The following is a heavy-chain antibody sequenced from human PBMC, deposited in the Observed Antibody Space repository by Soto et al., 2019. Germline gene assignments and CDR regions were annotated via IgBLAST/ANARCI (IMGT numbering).Heavy chain of an antibody. J-gene: IGHJ5*02. CDR3: ARDLTEGMYGSSITIFGVVLPNWFDP. CDR1: GFTFSSYS. Sequence: EVQLVESGGGLVKPGGSLRLSCAASGFTFSSYSMNWVRQAPGKGLEWVSSISSSSSYIYYADSVKGRFTISRDNAKNSLYLQMNSLRAEDTAVYYCARDLTEGMYGSSITIFGVVLPNWFDPWGQGNLVTVSS. CDR2: ISSSSSYI. D-gene: IGHD3-3*01. V-gene: IGHV3-21*01.